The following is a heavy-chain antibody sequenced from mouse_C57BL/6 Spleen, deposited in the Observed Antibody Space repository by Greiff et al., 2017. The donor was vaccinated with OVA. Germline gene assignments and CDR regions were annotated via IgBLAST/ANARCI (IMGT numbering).Heavy chain of an antibody. CDR2: INPNSGTT. V-gene: IGHV1-39*01. CDR3: ARKGEYGYDGAWFAY. J-gene: IGHJ3*01. CDR1: GYSFTDYN. Sequence: VQLQQSGPELVKPGASVKISCKASGYSFTDYNMNWVKQSNGQSLEWIGVINPNSGTTSYNQKFKGKATLTVDQSSSTAYMQLNSLTSEDSAVYYCARKGEYGYDGAWFAYWGQGTLVTVSA. D-gene: IGHD2-2*01.